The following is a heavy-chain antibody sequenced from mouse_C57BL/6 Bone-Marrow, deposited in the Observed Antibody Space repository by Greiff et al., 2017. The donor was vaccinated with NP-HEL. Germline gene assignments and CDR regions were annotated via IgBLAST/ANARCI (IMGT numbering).Heavy chain of an antibody. Sequence: QVQLQQSGAELVRPGTSVKMSCKASGYTFTNYWIGWAKQRPGHGLEWIGDIYPGGGYTNYNEKFKGKATLTADKSSSTAYMQFSSLTSEDSAIYYCAREDLLYAMDYWGQGTSVTVSS. CDR2: IYPGGGYT. CDR3: AREDLLYAMDY. J-gene: IGHJ4*01. CDR1: GYTFTNYW. V-gene: IGHV1-63*01.